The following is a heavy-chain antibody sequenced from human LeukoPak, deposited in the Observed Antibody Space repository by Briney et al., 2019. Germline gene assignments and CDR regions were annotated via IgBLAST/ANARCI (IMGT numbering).Heavy chain of an antibody. Sequence: PSETLSLTCTVSGGSISSYYWSWIRQPPGKGLEWIGYIYYSGSTNYNPSLKSRVTISVDTSKNQFSLKLSSVTAADTAVYYCARDVGYYGSGTINYYYYYMDVWGKGTTVTISS. D-gene: IGHD3-10*01. J-gene: IGHJ6*03. CDR1: GGSISSYY. V-gene: IGHV4-59*12. CDR3: ARDVGYYGSGTINYYYYYMDV. CDR2: IYYSGST.